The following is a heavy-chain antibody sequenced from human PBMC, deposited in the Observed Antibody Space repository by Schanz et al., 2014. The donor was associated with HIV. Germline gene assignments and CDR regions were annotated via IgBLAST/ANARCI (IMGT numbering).Heavy chain of an antibody. Sequence: QVQLVESGGGVVQPGRSLRLSCAVSGFIFSNYGMHWVRQAPGKGLEWVAAMWYDESHKGYADSVKGRFTISRDNSKNTLYLQMNSLRAEDTAVYYCTKEVPPDVWGQGTTVTVSS. D-gene: IGHD1-1*01. J-gene: IGHJ6*02. V-gene: IGHV3-33*06. CDR2: MWYDESHK. CDR3: TKEVPPDV. CDR1: GFIFSNYG.